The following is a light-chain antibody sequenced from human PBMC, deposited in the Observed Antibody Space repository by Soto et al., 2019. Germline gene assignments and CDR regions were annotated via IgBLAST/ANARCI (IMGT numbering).Light chain of an antibody. Sequence: QAVVTQPPSVSGAPGQRVTISCTGSSSNIGAGYDVHWYQHLPETAPKLLIYGNSNRPSGVPDRFSGSKSGTSASLAITGLQAEDEADYYCQSYDSSLSGWVFGGGTQLTVL. J-gene: IGLJ3*02. CDR2: GNS. CDR3: QSYDSSLSGWV. CDR1: SSNIGAGYD. V-gene: IGLV1-40*01.